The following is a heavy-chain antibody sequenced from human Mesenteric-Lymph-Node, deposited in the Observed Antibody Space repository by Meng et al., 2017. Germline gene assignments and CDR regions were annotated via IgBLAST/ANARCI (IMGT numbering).Heavy chain of an antibody. CDR3: AKAMVYDILKDFDY. CDR1: GFTFSSYA. Sequence: GESLKISCAASGFTFSSYAMSWVRQAPGKGLEWVSAISGSGGSTYYADSVKGRFTISRDNSKNTLYLQMNSLRAEDTAVYYCAKAMVYDILKDFDYWGQGNLVTVSS. V-gene: IGHV3-23*01. CDR2: ISGSGGST. D-gene: IGHD3-9*01. J-gene: IGHJ4*02.